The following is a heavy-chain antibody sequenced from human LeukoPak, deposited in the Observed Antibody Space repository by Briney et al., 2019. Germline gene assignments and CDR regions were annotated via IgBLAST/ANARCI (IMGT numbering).Heavy chain of an antibody. Sequence: GGSLRPSCAASGFTFSIYWMHWVRQAPGKGLEWVSAIGGSGGSTYYADPVKGRFTISRDNSKNTLYLQMNSLRAEDTAVYYCAKDSSSWSYFDYWGQGTLVTVSS. CDR2: IGGSGGST. D-gene: IGHD2-2*01. CDR3: AKDSSSWSYFDY. V-gene: IGHV3-23*01. J-gene: IGHJ4*02. CDR1: GFTFSIYW.